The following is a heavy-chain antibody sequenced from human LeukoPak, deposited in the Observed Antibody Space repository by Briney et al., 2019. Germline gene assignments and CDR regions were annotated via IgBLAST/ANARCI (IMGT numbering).Heavy chain of an antibody. CDR2: INPSGGST. Sequence: ASVKVSCKASGYTFTSYYMHWVRQAPGHGLEWMGIINPSGGSTSYAQKFQGRITMTRDTSTSTVYMELSSLRSEATAAYYCARDRWGYYDSSALGAFDIWGQGTMVTVSS. CDR1: GYTFTSYY. J-gene: IGHJ3*02. V-gene: IGHV1-46*01. D-gene: IGHD3-22*01. CDR3: ARDRWGYYDSSALGAFDI.